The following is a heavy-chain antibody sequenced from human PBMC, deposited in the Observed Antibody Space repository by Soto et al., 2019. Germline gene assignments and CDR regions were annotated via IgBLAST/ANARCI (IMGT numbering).Heavy chain of an antibody. Sequence: GASVKVSCKASGYTFSTYAMHWVRQAPGQRLEWMGWINVGNDDTKYSQKFQGRVTITRDTSASTAYLELSSLRSEDTAVYYCARMGVHYYYGMDVRGQGTTVTVSS. J-gene: IGHJ6*02. D-gene: IGHD3-10*01. V-gene: IGHV1-3*01. CDR3: ARMGVHYYYGMDV. CDR2: INVGNDDT. CDR1: GYTFSTYA.